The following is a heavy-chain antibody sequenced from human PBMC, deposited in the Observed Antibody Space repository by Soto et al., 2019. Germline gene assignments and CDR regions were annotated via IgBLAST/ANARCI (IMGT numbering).Heavy chain of an antibody. J-gene: IGHJ4*02. V-gene: IGHV3-30-3*01. D-gene: IGHD1-26*01. CDR3: ARDFAELDHKAFDY. Sequence: PGGSLRLSCAASGFTFSSYAMHWVRQAPGKGLEWVAVISYDGSNKYYADSVKGRFTISRDNSKNTLYLQMNSLRAEDTAVYYCARDFAELDHKAFDYWGQGTLVTVSS. CDR1: GFTFSSYA. CDR2: ISYDGSNK.